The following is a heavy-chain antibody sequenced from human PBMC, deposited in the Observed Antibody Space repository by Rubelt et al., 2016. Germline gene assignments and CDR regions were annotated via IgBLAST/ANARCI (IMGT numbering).Heavy chain of an antibody. J-gene: IGHJ3*01. D-gene: IGHD5-12*01. CDR1: GDTFSKYW. CDR2: INEDGSEK. CDR3: ARDAEFSGYDL. V-gene: IGHV3-7*01. Sequence: GSGGALVQPGGSLRLSCAASGDTFSKYWMAWVRQAPGKGPEWVANINEDGSEKYYVDSVKGRFTISRDKAQNSLYLQMFSLRAEDTAVDYCARDAEFSGYDLWGQGTTVTVSS.